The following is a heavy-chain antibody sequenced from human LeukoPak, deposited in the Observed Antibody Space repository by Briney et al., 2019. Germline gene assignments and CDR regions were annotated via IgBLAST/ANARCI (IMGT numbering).Heavy chain of an antibody. V-gene: IGHV4-59*01. Sequence: NPSETLSLTCTVSGGSISSYYWSWIRQPPGKGLEWIGYIYYSGSTNYNPSLKSRVTISVDTSKNQFSLKLSSVTAADTAVYYCAREVQLLWFGELLSWFDPWGQGTLVTVSS. D-gene: IGHD3-10*01. CDR2: IYYSGST. CDR1: GGSISSYY. CDR3: AREVQLLWFGELLSWFDP. J-gene: IGHJ5*02.